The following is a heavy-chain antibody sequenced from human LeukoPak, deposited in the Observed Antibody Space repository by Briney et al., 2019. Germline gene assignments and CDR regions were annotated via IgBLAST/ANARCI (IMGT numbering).Heavy chain of an antibody. CDR2: IIPIFGTA. J-gene: IGHJ6*03. CDR3: ARTPDFWSGYYYYYYMGV. Sequence: ASVKVSCKASGGTFSSYAISWVRQAPGQGLEWMGGIIPIFGTANYAQKFQGRVTITADKSTSTAYMELSSLRSGDTAVYYCARTPDFWSGYYYYYYMGVWGKGTTVTVSS. CDR1: GGTFSSYA. D-gene: IGHD3-3*01. V-gene: IGHV1-69*06.